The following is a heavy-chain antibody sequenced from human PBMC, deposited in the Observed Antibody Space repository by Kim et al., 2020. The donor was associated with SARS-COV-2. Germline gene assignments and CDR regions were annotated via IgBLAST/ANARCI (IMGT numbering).Heavy chain of an antibody. V-gene: IGHV3-48*02. CDR2: ITSSGSNI. CDR1: GGTIGTYS. D-gene: IGHD3-3*01. J-gene: IGHJ6*02. CDR3: AIVGLYHFYHMDV. Sequence: GGSLRLSCAASGGTIGTYSMNWVRQAPGKGLEWVSYITSSGSNIYYADSVRGRFTISRDNAQNSLYLQMNSLRDEDTAVYYCAIVGLYHFYHMDVWGQGTTVTVSS.